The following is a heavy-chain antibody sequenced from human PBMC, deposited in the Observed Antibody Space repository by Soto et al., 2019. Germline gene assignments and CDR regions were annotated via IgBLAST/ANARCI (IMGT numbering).Heavy chain of an antibody. CDR3: ARDLKGPLKDTVTMRVYYYYYGMDV. Sequence: PGGSLRLSCAASGFTFSSYGMHWVRQAPGKGLEWVAVIWYDGSNKYYADSVKGRFTISRDNSKNTLYLQMNSLRAEDTAVYYCARDLKGPLKDTVTMRVYYYYYGMDVWGQGTTVTVSS. CDR2: IWYDGSNK. V-gene: IGHV3-33*01. J-gene: IGHJ6*02. CDR1: GFTFSSYG. D-gene: IGHD4-17*01.